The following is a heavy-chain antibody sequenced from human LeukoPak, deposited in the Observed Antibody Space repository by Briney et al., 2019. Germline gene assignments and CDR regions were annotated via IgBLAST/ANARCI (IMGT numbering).Heavy chain of an antibody. CDR3: ARESPIAAAGFDY. V-gene: IGHV3-7*01. J-gene: IGHJ4*02. Sequence: GGSLRLSCAASGFTFSSYWMSWVRQAPGKGLEWVANIKQDGSEKYYVDSVKGRFTISRDNAKNSLYLQMNSLRAEDTALYYCARESPIAAAGFDYWGQGTLVTVSS. CDR2: IKQDGSEK. CDR1: GFTFSSYW. D-gene: IGHD6-13*01.